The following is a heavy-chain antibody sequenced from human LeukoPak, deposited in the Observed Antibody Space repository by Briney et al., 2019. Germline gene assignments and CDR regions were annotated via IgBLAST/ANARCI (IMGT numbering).Heavy chain of an antibody. CDR1: GGTFSSYA. J-gene: IGHJ4*02. V-gene: IGHV1-69*13. Sequence: GASVKVSCKASGGTFSSYAISWARQAPGQGLEWMGGIIPIFGTANYAQKFQGRVTITADESTSTAYMELSSLRSEDTAVYYCARVINYYFDYWGQGTLVTVSS. CDR2: IIPIFGTA. CDR3: ARVINYYFDY.